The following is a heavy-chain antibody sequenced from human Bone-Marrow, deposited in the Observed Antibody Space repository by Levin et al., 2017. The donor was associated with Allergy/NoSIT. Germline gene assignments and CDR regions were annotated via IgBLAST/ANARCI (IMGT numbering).Heavy chain of an antibody. CDR2: IYWDDDK. CDR3: ARRRLYSSSWNEGYIDY. D-gene: IGHD6-13*01. CDR1: GFSLSPSGVG. V-gene: IGHV2-5*02. Sequence: SGPTLVKPTQALALTCTFSGFSLSPSGVGVGWVRQPPGKALEWLAFIYWDDDKRYSPSLNSRLTITKDAYKRQVVLTMTKRDPVDTATYYCARRRLYSSSWNEGYIDYWGPGTLVTVSS. J-gene: IGHJ4*02.